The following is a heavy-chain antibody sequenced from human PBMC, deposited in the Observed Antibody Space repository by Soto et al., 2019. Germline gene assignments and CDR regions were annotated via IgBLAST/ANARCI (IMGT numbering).Heavy chain of an antibody. D-gene: IGHD3-22*01. CDR1: GFSFSSYA. CDR2: ISGNGRNT. Sequence: EVHLSESGGGLARPGGSLRLSCVASGFSFSSYAMTWVRQTPGKRLEWVSAISGNGRNTYYADSVKGRFTISRDNSRYTLYLQMNSLQVDVTATYYGAKDPHRSGYYYFFYVEYWGQGNRVTASS. V-gene: IGHV3-23*01. CDR3: AKDPHRSGYYYFFYVEY. J-gene: IGHJ4*02.